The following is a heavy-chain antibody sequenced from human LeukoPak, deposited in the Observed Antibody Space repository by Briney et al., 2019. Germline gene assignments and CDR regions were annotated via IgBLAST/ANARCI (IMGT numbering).Heavy chain of an antibody. CDR3: ARQRSHYVWGSYRYGLNGYYFDY. J-gene: IGHJ4*02. D-gene: IGHD3-16*02. CDR2: IYYSGST. V-gene: IGHV4-39*01. CDR1: GGSISSSSYY. Sequence: SETLSLTCTVSGGSISSSSYYWGWIRQPPGKGLEWIGSIYYSGSTNYNPSLKSRVTISVDTSKNQFSLKLSSVTAADTAVYYCARQRSHYVWGSYRYGLNGYYFDYWGQGTLVTVSS.